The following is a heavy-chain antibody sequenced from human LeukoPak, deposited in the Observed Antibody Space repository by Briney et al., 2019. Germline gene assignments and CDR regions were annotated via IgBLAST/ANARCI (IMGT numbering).Heavy chain of an antibody. Sequence: SGTLSLTCAVSGGSISSNKWWSWLRQAPGKGLEWLGGVVHSGSTNYNPSLKSRVTVSVDKSKNQFSLRLNSVTAADTAVYYCARRDYYDNSDDNYHSFEYWGQGTLVTVSS. J-gene: IGHJ4*02. CDR3: ARRDYYDNSDDNYHSFEY. CDR1: GGSISSNKW. D-gene: IGHD3-22*01. CDR2: VVHSGST. V-gene: IGHV4-4*02.